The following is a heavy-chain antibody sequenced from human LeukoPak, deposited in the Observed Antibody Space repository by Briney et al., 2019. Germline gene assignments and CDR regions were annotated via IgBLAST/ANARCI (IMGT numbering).Heavy chain of an antibody. CDR3: ANNLFGYFDC. CDR2: TSDSGDNT. Sequence: PGGSLRLSCAASGFTFSSYAMSWVRQAPGEGLEWVSSTSDSGDNTYYADSVKGRFITSRDNSKNTPFLQMQSLRAEDTAVYYCANNLFGYFDCWGQGTLVTVSS. D-gene: IGHD3-16*01. J-gene: IGHJ4*02. CDR1: GFTFSSYA. V-gene: IGHV3-23*01.